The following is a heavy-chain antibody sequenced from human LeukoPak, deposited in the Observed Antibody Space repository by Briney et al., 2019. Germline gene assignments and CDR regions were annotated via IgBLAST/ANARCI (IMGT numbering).Heavy chain of an antibody. V-gene: IGHV4-38-2*02. D-gene: IGHD3-10*01. CDR1: GYSISSGYY. Sequence: SETLSLTCTVSGYSISSGYYWGWIRQPPGKGLEWIGSIYHSGSTYYNPFLKSRVTISVDTSKNQFSLKLSSVTAADTAVYYCARVVFGRQNWFDPWGQGTLVTVSS. J-gene: IGHJ5*02. CDR2: IYHSGST. CDR3: ARVVFGRQNWFDP.